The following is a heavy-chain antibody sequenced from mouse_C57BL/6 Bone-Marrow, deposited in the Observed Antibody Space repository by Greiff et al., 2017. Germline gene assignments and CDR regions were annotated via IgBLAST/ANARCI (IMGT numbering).Heavy chain of an antibody. CDR2: IDPENGDT. J-gene: IGHJ2*01. CDR3: TTDWDDYFDY. Sequence: EVKLMESGAELVRPGASVKLSCTASGFNIKDDYMHWVKQRPEQGLEWIGWIDPENGDTEYASKFQGKATITADTSSNTAYLQLSSLTSEDTAVYYCTTDWDDYFDYWGQGTTLTVSS. V-gene: IGHV14-4*01. D-gene: IGHD4-1*01. CDR1: GFNIKDDY.